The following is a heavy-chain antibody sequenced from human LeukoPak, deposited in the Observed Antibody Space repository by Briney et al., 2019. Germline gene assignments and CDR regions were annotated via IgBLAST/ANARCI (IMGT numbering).Heavy chain of an antibody. CDR2: VYHSGST. J-gene: IGHJ4*02. D-gene: IGHD3-10*01. CDR3: AREVINSEFDY. CDR1: GDSINTNHW. V-gene: IGHV4-4*02. Sequence: SETLSLTCTVSGDSINTNHWWGWVRQPPGRGLEGIGEVYHSGSTNYSPSLKSRVTISIDKSKNLYSLNLNFVTAADTAVYFCAREVINSEFDYWGQGILVTVSS.